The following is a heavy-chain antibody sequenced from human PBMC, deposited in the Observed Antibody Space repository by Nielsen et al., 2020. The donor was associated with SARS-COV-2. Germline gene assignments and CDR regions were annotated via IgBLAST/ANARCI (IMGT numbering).Heavy chain of an antibody. J-gene: IGHJ4*02. CDR3: ARIGAYYGSGTYPDY. CDR1: GYTFTTYG. Sequence: ASVKVSCQASGYTFTTYGISWVRQAPGQGLEGMGWISAYNGNTNYAQKFQGRVTMTTDTSTSTAYMELRSLRSDDTAVYYCARIGAYYGSGTYPDYWAQGTLVTVSS. CDR2: ISAYNGNT. D-gene: IGHD3-10*01. V-gene: IGHV1-18*04.